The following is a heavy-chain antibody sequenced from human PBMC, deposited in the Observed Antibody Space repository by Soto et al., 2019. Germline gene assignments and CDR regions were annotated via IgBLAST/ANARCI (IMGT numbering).Heavy chain of an antibody. CDR2: ISYDGSNK. V-gene: IGHV3-30-3*01. CDR1: GFTFSSYA. CDR3: ARNARAAHYGMDV. J-gene: IGHJ6*02. Sequence: QVQLVESGGGVVQPGRSLRLSCAASGFTFSSYAMHWVRQAPGKGLEWVAVISYDGSNKYYADSVKGRFTISRDNSKNALYLQMNSLRAEDTAVYYCARNARAAHYGMDVWGQGTTVTVSS. D-gene: IGHD6-13*01.